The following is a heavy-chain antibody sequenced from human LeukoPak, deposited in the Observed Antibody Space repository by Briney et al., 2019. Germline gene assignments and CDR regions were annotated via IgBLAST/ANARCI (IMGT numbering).Heavy chain of an antibody. J-gene: IGHJ6*02. V-gene: IGHV1-18*01. Sequence: GASVTVSFKSSGYTFTSNGISWVRQAPGQGLEWMGFISAYNGNTNYAQKLQGRVTMTTDTTTSTAYMELRSLRSDDTAVYYWARVLTISTYYYYGMDVWGQGTTVTVSS. CDR1: GYTFTSNG. CDR2: ISAYNGNT. CDR3: ARVLTISTYYYYGMDV. D-gene: IGHD3-9*01.